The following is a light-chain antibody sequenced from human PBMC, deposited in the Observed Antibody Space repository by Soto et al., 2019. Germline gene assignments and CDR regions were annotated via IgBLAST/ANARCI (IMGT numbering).Light chain of an antibody. CDR3: QQRAKLPSS. Sequence: VLTQSPDTLSLSPGETATLSCRASQSVDMYVAWYQQKVCQAPRLLTYDAYTRATGVGARFAVSGSATDFSLTITSLEPEDFAVYYGQQRAKLPSSLGSGMEVEMK. CDR1: QSVDMY. V-gene: IGKV3-11*01. J-gene: IGKJ2*04. CDR2: DAY.